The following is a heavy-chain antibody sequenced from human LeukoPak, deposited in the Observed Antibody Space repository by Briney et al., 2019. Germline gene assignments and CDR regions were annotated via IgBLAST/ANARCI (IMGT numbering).Heavy chain of an antibody. CDR1: GFTFSGYA. Sequence: WGSLRLSCVASGFTFSGYAMSWVRQAPGKGLEWVSAIAGSGGSTYYADSVKGRFTISRDNSKNTLLLQMNSLRAEDTAVYHCAKDTSTYDTSWSDYWGQGTLVTVSS. CDR2: IAGSGGST. V-gene: IGHV3-23*01. D-gene: IGHD2-2*01. CDR3: AKDTSTYDTSWSDY. J-gene: IGHJ4*02.